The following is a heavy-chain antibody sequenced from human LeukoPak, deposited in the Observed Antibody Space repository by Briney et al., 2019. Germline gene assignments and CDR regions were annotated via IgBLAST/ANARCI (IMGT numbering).Heavy chain of an antibody. CDR2: ISGSGGST. CDR1: GFTFSSYA. CDR3: AKDVTRLTVTIGWFDP. D-gene: IGHD4-17*01. Sequence: GGSLRLSCAASGFTFSSYAMSWVRQAPGKGLEWVSAISGSGGSTYYADSVKGRFTISRDNSKNTLYLQMNSLRAEDTAVYYCAKDVTRLTVTIGWFDPWGQGTLVTVPS. V-gene: IGHV3-23*01. J-gene: IGHJ5*02.